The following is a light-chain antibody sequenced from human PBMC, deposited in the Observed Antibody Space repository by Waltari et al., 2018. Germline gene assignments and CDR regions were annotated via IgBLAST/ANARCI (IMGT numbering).Light chain of an antibody. J-gene: IGKJ2*01. V-gene: IGKV3-15*01. CDR3: QQYNNWPPFT. Sequence: VVLTQSPDTLSLSPGESAALSCRASQSVSSTNLAWYQQKLGQAPRLLIYGASTRATGIPARFSGSGSGTEFTLTISSLQSEDFALYYCQQYNNWPPFTFGQGTKLEIK. CDR1: QSVSSTN. CDR2: GAS.